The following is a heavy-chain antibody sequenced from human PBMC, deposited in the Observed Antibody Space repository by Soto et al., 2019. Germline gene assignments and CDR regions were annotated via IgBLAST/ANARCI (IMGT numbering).Heavy chain of an antibody. CDR1: GFIFSSHR. Sequence: EVQLVDSGGGLVQPGGSLRLSCAASGFIFSSHRMSWVRQAPGKGLEWVANIKQDGSEKYYVDSVKGRFTISRDNAKNSLYLQMNSLRAEDTAVYYCARVVGAPNGFDPWGQGTLVTVSS. V-gene: IGHV3-7*04. J-gene: IGHJ5*02. D-gene: IGHD1-26*01. CDR3: ARVVGAPNGFDP. CDR2: IKQDGSEK.